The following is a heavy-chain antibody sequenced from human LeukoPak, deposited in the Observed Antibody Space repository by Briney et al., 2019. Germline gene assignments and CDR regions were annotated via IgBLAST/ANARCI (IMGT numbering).Heavy chain of an antibody. J-gene: IGHJ4*02. Sequence: SETLSLTCAVYGGSFGGYYWSWIRQPPGKGLEWIGEINHSGSTNYNPSLKSRVTISVDTSKNQFSLKLSSVTAADTAVYYCARVRSEDYGGKRSDFDYWGQGTLVTVSS. CDR2: INHSGST. CDR1: GGSFGGYY. CDR3: ARVRSEDYGGKRSDFDY. V-gene: IGHV4-34*01. D-gene: IGHD4-23*01.